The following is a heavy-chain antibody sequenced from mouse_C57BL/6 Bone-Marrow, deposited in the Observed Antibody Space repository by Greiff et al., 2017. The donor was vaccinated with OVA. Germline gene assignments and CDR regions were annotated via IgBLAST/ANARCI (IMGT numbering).Heavy chain of an antibody. CDR1: GYTFTSYW. D-gene: IGHD2-1*01. CDR2: IDPSDSYT. J-gene: IGHJ2*01. CDR3: ARWNGNYFDY. V-gene: IGHV1-59*01. Sequence: QVQLQQPGAELVRPGTSVKLSCKASGYTFTSYWMHWVKQRPGQGLEWIGVIDPSDSYTNYNQKFKGKATLTVDTSSSTAYMQLSSLTSEDSAVDYCARWNGNYFDYWGQGTTLTVSS.